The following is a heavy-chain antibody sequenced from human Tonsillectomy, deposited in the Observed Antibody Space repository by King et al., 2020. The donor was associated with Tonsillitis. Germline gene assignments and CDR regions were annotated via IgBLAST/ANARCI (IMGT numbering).Heavy chain of an antibody. J-gene: IGHJ5*02. CDR1: HYSISSGYY. D-gene: IGHD5-12*01. V-gene: IGHV4-38-2*02. CDR3: ARGSGYDLDSWFHP. Sequence: VQLQESGPGLVKPSETLSLTCTVSHYSISSGYYWGWIRQPPGKGLEWIGSIYHSGSTYYNPSLKSRVTITVDTSKNQFSLKLSSVTAADTAVYYCARGSGYDLDSWFHPGGQGTLVPVSS. CDR2: IYHSGST.